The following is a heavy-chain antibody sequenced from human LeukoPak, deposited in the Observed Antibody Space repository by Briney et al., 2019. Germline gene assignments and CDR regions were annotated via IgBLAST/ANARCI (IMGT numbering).Heavy chain of an antibody. D-gene: IGHD1-14*01. V-gene: IGHV1-18*01. CDR1: GYTFTTYG. Sequence: ASVKVSCKASGYTFTTYGIGWVRQAPGQGLEWMGWISGYNGNTNYAQKFQGRVTMTTDTSTSTAYKELRSLRSDDTAVYYCARDRGGGPGPSYYFDYWGQGTLVTVSS. CDR2: ISGYNGNT. J-gene: IGHJ4*02. CDR3: ARDRGGGPGPSYYFDY.